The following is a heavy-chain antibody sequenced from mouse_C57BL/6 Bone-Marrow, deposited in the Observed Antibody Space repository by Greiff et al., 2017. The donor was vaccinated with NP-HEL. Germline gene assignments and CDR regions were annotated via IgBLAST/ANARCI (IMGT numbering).Heavy chain of an antibody. CDR3: LLCHFDY. Sequence: EASGIDFSRYWMSWVRRAPGKGLEWIGEINPDSSTINYAPSLKDKFIISRDNAKNTLYLQMSKVRSEDTALYYLLLCHFDYWGQGTTLTVSS. J-gene: IGHJ2*01. D-gene: IGHD1-1*02. CDR2: INPDSSTI. CDR1: GIDFSRYW. V-gene: IGHV4-1*01.